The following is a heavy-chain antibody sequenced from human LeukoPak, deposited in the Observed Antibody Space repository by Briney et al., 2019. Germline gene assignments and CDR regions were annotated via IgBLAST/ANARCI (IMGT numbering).Heavy chain of an antibody. D-gene: IGHD3-22*01. CDR3: AKAPQYYYDSSGYSPFDY. Sequence: GGSLRLSCAASGFTFSSYAMSWVRQAPGKGLERVSAISGSGGSTYYADSVKGRFTISRDNSKNTLYLQMNSLRAEDTAVYYCAKAPQYYYDSSGYSPFDYWGQGTLVTVSS. CDR1: GFTFSSYA. V-gene: IGHV3-23*01. J-gene: IGHJ4*02. CDR2: ISGSGGST.